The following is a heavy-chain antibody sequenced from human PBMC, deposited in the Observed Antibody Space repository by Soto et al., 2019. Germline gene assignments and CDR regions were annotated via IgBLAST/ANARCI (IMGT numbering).Heavy chain of an antibody. V-gene: IGHV1-18*04. Sequence: QVQLVQSGAEVKKPGASVEVSCKASGYTFTSYGISWVRQAPGQGLEWMGWISAYNGNTNYAQKLQGRVTMTTDTSTSTAYMELRSLRSDDTAVYYCARARRDGYKLGWFDPWGQGTLVTVSS. CDR2: ISAYNGNT. CDR3: ARARRDGYKLGWFDP. CDR1: GYTFTSYG. D-gene: IGHD5-12*01. J-gene: IGHJ5*02.